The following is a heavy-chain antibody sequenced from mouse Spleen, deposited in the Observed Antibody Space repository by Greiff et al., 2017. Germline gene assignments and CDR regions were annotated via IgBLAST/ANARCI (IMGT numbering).Heavy chain of an antibody. CDR3: TGDLDYDYAMDY. D-gene: IGHD1-1*01. CDR1: GFTFSNYW. J-gene: IGHJ4*01. V-gene: IGHV6-3*01. Sequence: EVKLQESGGGLVQPGGSMKLSCVASGFTFSNYWMNWVRQSPEKGLEWVAQIRLKSDNYATHYAESVKGRFTISRDDSKSSVYLQMNNLRAEDTGIYYCTGDLDYDYAMDYWGQGTSVTVSS. CDR2: IRLKSDNYAT.